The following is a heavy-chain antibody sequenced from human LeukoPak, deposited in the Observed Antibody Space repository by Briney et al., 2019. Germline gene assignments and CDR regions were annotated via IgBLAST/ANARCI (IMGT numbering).Heavy chain of an antibody. Sequence: PSETLSLTCTVPGGSISRYYWSWIRQPPGKGLEWIGYIQYSGSTNYNPSLKSRVTISLDTSKNQFSLKLSSVTAADTAIYYCARVSWFPGTSYYYMDVWGKGTPVTVSS. J-gene: IGHJ6*03. CDR2: IQYSGST. CDR1: GGSISRYY. D-gene: IGHD1-1*01. V-gene: IGHV4-59*01. CDR3: ARVSWFPGTSYYYMDV.